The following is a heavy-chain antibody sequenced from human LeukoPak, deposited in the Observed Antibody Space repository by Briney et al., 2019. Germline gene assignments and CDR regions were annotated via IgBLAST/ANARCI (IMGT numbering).Heavy chain of an antibody. CDR3: ARDRVFVDTAIVSPVQYFDY. D-gene: IGHD5-18*01. CDR1: GYTFASYG. Sequence: ASVKVSCKASGYTFASYGISWVRQAPGQGLEWMGWISAYNGNTNYAQKLQGRVIMTTATSTSTAYMELRSLRADDTAVYYCARDRVFVDTAIVSPVQYFDYWGQGTLVTVSS. J-gene: IGHJ4*02. V-gene: IGHV1-18*01. CDR2: ISAYNGNT.